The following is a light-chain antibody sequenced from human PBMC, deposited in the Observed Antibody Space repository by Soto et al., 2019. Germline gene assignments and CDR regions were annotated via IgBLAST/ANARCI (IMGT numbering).Light chain of an antibody. V-gene: IGKV1-27*01. CDR2: AAS. J-gene: IGKJ3*01. Sequence: DIKMTQSPSSLSASVGDRVTITCRASQGISSSLAWYQQKPGKVPKLLIYAASTLHSGVPSRFSGNGSGTDFPLTISSLQPEDVATYYRQKYNSSQFTFGPGTKVDIK. CDR3: QKYNSSQFT. CDR1: QGISSS.